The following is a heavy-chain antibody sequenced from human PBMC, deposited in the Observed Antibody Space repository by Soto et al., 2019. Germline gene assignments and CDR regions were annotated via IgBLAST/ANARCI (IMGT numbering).Heavy chain of an antibody. V-gene: IGHV1-18*01. D-gene: IGHD2-2*02. Sequence: QVQLVQSGAEVKKPGASVKVSCTTYGYTFTLFVITWVRQAPGQGLEWMGWISPYNGDTKYAEKLEGRVTLTTDTSTDTAYMELTSLTSDDTAGYYCARVGQYRSFDYWGQGTLVTVSS. CDR1: GYTFTLFV. J-gene: IGHJ4*02. CDR2: ISPYNGDT. CDR3: ARVGQYRSFDY.